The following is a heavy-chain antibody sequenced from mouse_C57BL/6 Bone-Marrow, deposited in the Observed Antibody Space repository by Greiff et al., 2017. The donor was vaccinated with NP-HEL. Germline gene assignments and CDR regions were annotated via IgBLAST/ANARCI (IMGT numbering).Heavy chain of an antibody. V-gene: IGHV5-6*02. J-gene: IGHJ2*01. CDR3: ARHYYSNYFDY. CDR1: GFTFSSYG. Sequence: EVKLVESGGDLVKPGGSLKLSCAASGFTFSSYGMSWVRQTPDKRLEWVATISSGGSYTYYPDSVKGRVTFSRDNAKHTLYLQMSSLTSEDTAMYYCARHYYSNYFDYWGQGTTLTVSS. D-gene: IGHD2-5*01. CDR2: ISSGGSYT.